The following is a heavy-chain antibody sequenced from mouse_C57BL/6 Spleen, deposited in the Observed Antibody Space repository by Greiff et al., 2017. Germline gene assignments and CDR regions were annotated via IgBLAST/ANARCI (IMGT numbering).Heavy chain of an antibody. CDR2: ILPGSGST. J-gene: IGHJ4*01. CDR1: GYTFTGYW. CDR3: AKGGYDGLYYYAMDY. V-gene: IGHV1-9*01. D-gene: IGHD2-3*01. Sequence: VQLQQSGAELMKPGASVKLSCKATGYTFTGYWIEWVKQRPGHGLEWIGEILPGSGSTNYNEKFKGKATFTADTSSNTTYMQLSSLTTEDSAIYYCAKGGYDGLYYYAMDYWGQGTSVTVSS.